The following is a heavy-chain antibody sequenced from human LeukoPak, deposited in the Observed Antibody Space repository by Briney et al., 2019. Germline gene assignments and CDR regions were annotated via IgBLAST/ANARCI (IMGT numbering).Heavy chain of an antibody. Sequence: GGSLRLSCAASGFTVSSNYMSWVRQAPGKGLEWVSVFYSGGSTYYADSVKGRSTISRDNSKNTLYLRMNSLRAEDTAVYYCAKIYGTYYFDYWGQGTLVTVSS. CDR3: AKIYGTYYFDY. J-gene: IGHJ4*02. V-gene: IGHV3-53*01. CDR1: GFTVSSNY. D-gene: IGHD4-17*01. CDR2: FYSGGST.